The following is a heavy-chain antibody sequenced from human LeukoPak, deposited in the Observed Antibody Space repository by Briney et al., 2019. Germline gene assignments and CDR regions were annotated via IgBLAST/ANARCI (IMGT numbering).Heavy chain of an antibody. Sequence: PGGSLRLSCAASGFTFSSYSMNWVRQAPGKGLEWVSYISSSSSTIYYAASVEGRFTISRDNSKNTVYLQMNSLRAEDTAVYFCARGGPGVFAYWGQGTLVTVSS. CDR1: GFTFSSYS. CDR2: ISSSSSTI. CDR3: ARGGPGVFAY. V-gene: IGHV3-48*01. D-gene: IGHD3-10*01. J-gene: IGHJ4*02.